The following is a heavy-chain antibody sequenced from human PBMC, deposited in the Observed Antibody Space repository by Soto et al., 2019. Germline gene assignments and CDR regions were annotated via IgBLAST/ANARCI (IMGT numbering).Heavy chain of an antibody. V-gene: IGHV3-48*02. CDR3: LCPGHMDV. Sequence: GGSLRLSCAASGFTFSTYAMNWVRQAPGKRMQWVSYISSSATTIYYADSVKGRFTISRDNAKNSLYLQMNSLRDEDTALYYCLCPGHMDVWGQGTTVTVSS. J-gene: IGHJ6*02. CDR2: ISSSATTI. CDR1: GFTFSTYA.